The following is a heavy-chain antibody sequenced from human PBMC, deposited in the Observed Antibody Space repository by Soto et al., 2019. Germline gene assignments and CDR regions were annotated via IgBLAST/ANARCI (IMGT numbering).Heavy chain of an antibody. V-gene: IGHV4-30-4*01. CDR1: GGSISSGDYY. J-gene: IGHJ5*02. CDR2: IYYSGSP. D-gene: IGHD6-13*01. Sequence: QVQLQESGPGLVKPSQTLSLTCTVSGGSISSGDYYWSWIRQPPGKGLEWIGYIYYSGSPYYNPSLKRRVTISADPSRSPFSLKLSSVTAADTAVYYCARERPDGSRLDPWGQGTLVTVSS. CDR3: ARERPDGSRLDP.